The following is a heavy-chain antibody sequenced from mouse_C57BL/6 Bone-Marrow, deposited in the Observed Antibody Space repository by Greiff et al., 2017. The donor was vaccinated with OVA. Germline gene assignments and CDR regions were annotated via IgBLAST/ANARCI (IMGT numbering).Heavy chain of an antibody. D-gene: IGHD1-1*01. CDR1: GYTFTSYW. Sequence: QVQLQQPGAELVRPGTSVKLSCKASGYTFTSYWMHWVKQRPGQGLEWIGVIDPSDSYTNYNQKFKGKATLTVDTSSSTTYMQLSSLTSEVSAVYYCARKYYGSSYWYVDVWGTGTTVTVSS. J-gene: IGHJ1*03. CDR2: IDPSDSYT. CDR3: ARKYYGSSYWYVDV. V-gene: IGHV1-59*01.